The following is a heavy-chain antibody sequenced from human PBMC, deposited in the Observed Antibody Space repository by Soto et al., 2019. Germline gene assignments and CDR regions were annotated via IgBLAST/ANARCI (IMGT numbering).Heavy chain of an antibody. CDR2: ISYDGSNK. CDR1: GFTFSNYG. V-gene: IGHV3-30*19. CDR3: ARGGVEMATATGY. Sequence: PGGSLRLSCVASGFTFSNYGMHWVRQAPGKGLEWVAVISYDGSNKYYADSVKGRFTISRDNSKNTLYLQMNSLRAEDTAVYYCARGGVEMATATGYWGQGT. J-gene: IGHJ4*02. D-gene: IGHD5-18*01.